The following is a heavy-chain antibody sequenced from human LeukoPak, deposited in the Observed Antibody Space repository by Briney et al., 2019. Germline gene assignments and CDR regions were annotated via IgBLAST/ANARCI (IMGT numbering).Heavy chain of an antibody. CDR1: GGTFSSYA. CDR3: ARQTLVAAAGTFFDY. CDR2: IIPILGIA. Sequence: SVKVSCKASGGTFSSYAISWVRQAPGQGLGWMGRIIPILGIANYAQKFQGRVTITADKSTSTAYMELSSLRSEDTAVYYCARQTLVAAAGTFFDYWGQGTLVTVSS. J-gene: IGHJ4*02. D-gene: IGHD6-13*01. V-gene: IGHV1-69*04.